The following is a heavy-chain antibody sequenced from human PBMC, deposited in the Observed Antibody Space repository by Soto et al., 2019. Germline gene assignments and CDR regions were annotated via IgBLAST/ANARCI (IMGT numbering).Heavy chain of an antibody. J-gene: IGHJ4*02. D-gene: IGHD1-26*01. CDR1: GYSFHNYG. CDR3: ARGPPSGSFSLTPRF. Sequence: QVQLVQSGPEVRKSGASVKVSCTASGYSFHNYGIIWVRQAPGQGLEWMGWISGQIAKTNFAQKFQGRVSMTTDTSTNTAYMELSSLRSDDTAIYYCARGPPSGSFSLTPRFWGQGSVVTVSS. CDR2: ISGQIAKT. V-gene: IGHV1-18*04.